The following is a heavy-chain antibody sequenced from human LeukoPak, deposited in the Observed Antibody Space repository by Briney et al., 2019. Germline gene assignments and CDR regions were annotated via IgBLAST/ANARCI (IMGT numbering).Heavy chain of an antibody. Sequence: GGALRPSCATPGFTFSSFEMAWVRQAPRKGPGWGSYISGSGSTKYYADSVKGRFTISRDNALNSLHLQMSSLRDEDTAVYYCATLRPRQQLVVDHWGQGTLVTVSS. J-gene: IGHJ4*02. V-gene: IGHV3-48*03. CDR1: GFTFSSFE. D-gene: IGHD6-13*01. CDR3: ATLRPRQQLVVDH. CDR2: ISGSGSTK.